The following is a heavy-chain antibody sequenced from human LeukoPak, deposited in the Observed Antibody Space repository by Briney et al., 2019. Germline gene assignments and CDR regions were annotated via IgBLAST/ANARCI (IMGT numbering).Heavy chain of an antibody. Sequence: PGGSLRLSCAASGFTFSSYAMSWVRQAPGKGLEWVSDISGSGGTTYYADSVKGRFTISRDNSKNTLYLQMNSPRVEDTAVYYCAKPPEYDSYYFDYWGQGTLVTVSS. CDR3: AKPPEYDSYYFDY. V-gene: IGHV3-23*01. CDR1: GFTFSSYA. CDR2: ISGSGGTT. D-gene: IGHD6-6*01. J-gene: IGHJ4*02.